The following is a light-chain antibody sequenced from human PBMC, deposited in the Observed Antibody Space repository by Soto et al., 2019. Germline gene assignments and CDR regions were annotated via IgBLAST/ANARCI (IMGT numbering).Light chain of an antibody. CDR2: DVI. CDR3: CSYAGSYTYV. V-gene: IGLV2-11*01. CDR1: SSDVGGNNY. Sequence: QSALTQPRSVSGSPGQSVTISCTGTSSDVGGNNYVSWYQHHPGKAPKLMIYDVIKRPSGVPDRFSGSKSGNTASLTISGLQAEDEADYYCCSYAGSYTYVFGTGTKVTVL. J-gene: IGLJ1*01.